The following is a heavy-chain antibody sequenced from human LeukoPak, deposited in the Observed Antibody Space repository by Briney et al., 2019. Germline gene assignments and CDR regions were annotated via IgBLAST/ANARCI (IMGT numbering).Heavy chain of an antibody. CDR1: GYTFTSYY. J-gene: IGHJ3*02. CDR3: ASFAMVYAIGMGTGLYDAFDI. V-gene: IGHV1-46*01. Sequence: ASVKVSCKASGYTFTSYYMHWVRQAPGQGLEWMGIINPSGGSTSYAQKFQGRVTMTRDTSTSTVYMELSSLRSEDTAVYYCASFAMVYAIGMGTGLYDAFDIWGQGTMVTVSS. CDR2: INPSGGST. D-gene: IGHD2-8*01.